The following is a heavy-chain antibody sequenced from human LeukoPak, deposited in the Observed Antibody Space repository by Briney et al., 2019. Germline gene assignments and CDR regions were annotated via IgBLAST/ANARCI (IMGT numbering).Heavy chain of an antibody. J-gene: IGHJ3*02. CDR3: AREDGDAFDI. Sequence: GGSLRLSCAASGFTFSSYEMDWVRRAPGKGLEWVSYIGSSGGSRYYADSVKGRFTSSRDNAKNSLYLQMNSLRVEDTAVYYCAREDGDAFDIWGQGTMVTVSS. CDR2: IGSSGGSR. CDR1: GFTFSSYE. V-gene: IGHV3-48*03. D-gene: IGHD5-24*01.